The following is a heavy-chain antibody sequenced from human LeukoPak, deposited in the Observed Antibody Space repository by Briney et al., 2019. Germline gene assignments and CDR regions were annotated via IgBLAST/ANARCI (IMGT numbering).Heavy chain of an antibody. Sequence: GWINVGNGNTKYSQKFQARVTITSDTSASTAYMELSSLRSEDTAVYYCARDGATEGYYYFDYWGQGTLVTVSS. CDR3: ARDGATEGYYYFDY. J-gene: IGHJ4*02. V-gene: IGHV1-3*01. D-gene: IGHD1-26*01. CDR2: INVGNGNT.